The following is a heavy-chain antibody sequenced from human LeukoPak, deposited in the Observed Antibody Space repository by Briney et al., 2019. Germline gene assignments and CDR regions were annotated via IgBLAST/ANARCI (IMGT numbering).Heavy chain of an antibody. CDR2: IKSKTDGGTT. D-gene: IGHD5-24*01. V-gene: IGHV3-15*01. CDR1: GFTVSSNY. CDR3: AREGGRDGYGPHGMDV. J-gene: IGHJ6*02. Sequence: PGGSLRLSCAASGFTVSSNYMSWVRQAPGKGLEWVGRIKSKTDGGTTDYAAPVKGRFTISRDDSKNTLYLQMNSLKTEDTAVYYCAREGGRDGYGPHGMDVWGQGTTVTVSS.